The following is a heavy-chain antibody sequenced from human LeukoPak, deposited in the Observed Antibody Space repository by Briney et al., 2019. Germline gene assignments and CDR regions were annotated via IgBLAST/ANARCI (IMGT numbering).Heavy chain of an antibody. D-gene: IGHD3-10*01. CDR1: GYTFTSYA. Sequence: ASVKVSCKAFGYTFTSYAMHRVRQAPGQRLEWMGWINAGSGNTKYSQKFQGRVTITRDTSASTAYMELSSLRSEDTAVYYCARGPRGVIITPYFQHWGQGTLVTVSS. V-gene: IGHV1-3*01. CDR2: INAGSGNT. CDR3: ARGPRGVIITPYFQH. J-gene: IGHJ1*01.